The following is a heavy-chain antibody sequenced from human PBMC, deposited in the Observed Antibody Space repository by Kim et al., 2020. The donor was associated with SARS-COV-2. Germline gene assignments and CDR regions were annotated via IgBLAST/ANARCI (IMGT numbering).Heavy chain of an antibody. CDR2: INHSGST. D-gene: IGHD2-15*01. CDR3: SGIVVNSLYYYYGKEV. Sequence: SETLSLTCAVYGWSFSGYYWSWIRQPPGKGLEWIGEINHSGSTNYNPSLKSRVTISVDTSKKQFPLKLSYGPTADTAVVYCSGIVVNSLYYYYGKEVWD. J-gene: IGHJ6*02. CDR1: GWSFSGYY. V-gene: IGHV4-34*01.